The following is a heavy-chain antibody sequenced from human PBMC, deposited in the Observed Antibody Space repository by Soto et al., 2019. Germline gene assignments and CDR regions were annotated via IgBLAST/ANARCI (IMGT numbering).Heavy chain of an antibody. CDR2: IIPIFGTA. D-gene: IGHD3-10*01. V-gene: IGHV1-69*13. J-gene: IGHJ6*02. Sequence: SVKVSCKASGGTFSSYAISWVRQAPGQGLEWMGGIIPIFGTANYAQKFQGRVTITADESTSTAYMELSSLKASDTAMYYCARVTMVRELTIFRAKILDVWGQGTTVTVSS. CDR1: GGTFSSYA. CDR3: ARVTMVRELTIFRAKILDV.